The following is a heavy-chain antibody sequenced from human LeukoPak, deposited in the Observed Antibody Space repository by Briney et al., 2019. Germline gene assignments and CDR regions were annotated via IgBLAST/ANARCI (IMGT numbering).Heavy chain of an antibody. Sequence: SETLSPTCAVYGGSFSGYYWSWIRQPPGKGLEWIGEINHSGSTNYNPSLKSRVTISVDTSKNQFSLKLSSVTAADTAVYYCARERRFNCSSTSCYFYYYYYMDVWGKGTTVTVSS. CDR1: GGSFSGYY. D-gene: IGHD2-2*01. V-gene: IGHV4-34*01. CDR2: INHSGST. J-gene: IGHJ6*03. CDR3: ARERRFNCSSTSCYFYYYYYMDV.